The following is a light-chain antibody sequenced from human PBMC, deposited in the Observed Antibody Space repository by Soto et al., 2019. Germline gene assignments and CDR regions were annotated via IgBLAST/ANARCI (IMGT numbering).Light chain of an antibody. V-gene: IGLV2-11*01. CDR1: SSDVGAYDY. CDR3: SSFVGPYTYV. CDR2: DVS. J-gene: IGLJ1*01. Sequence: QSALAQPRSVSGSRGQSVTISCTGTSSDVGAYDYVSWYQHHPGKAPKVTIYDVSKRPSGVPDRFSGSKSGNTASLTISGLQADDEADYYCSSFVGPYTYVFGTGTKVTVL.